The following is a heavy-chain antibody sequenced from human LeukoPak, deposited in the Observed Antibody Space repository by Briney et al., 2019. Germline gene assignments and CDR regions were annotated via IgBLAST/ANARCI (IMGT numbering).Heavy chain of an antibody. D-gene: IGHD3-22*01. CDR2: ISYDGSNK. Sequence: GGSLRLSCAASGFTFGSYAMHWVRQAPGKGLEWVAVISYDGSNKYYADSVKGRFTISRDNSKNTLYLQMNSLRAEDTAVYYCARSAIFSSGYYYDYFDYWGQGTLVTVSS. CDR1: GFTFGSYA. V-gene: IGHV3-30-3*01. J-gene: IGHJ4*02. CDR3: ARSAIFSSGYYYDYFDY.